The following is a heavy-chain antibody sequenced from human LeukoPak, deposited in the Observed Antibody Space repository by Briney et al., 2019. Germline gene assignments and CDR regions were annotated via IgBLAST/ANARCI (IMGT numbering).Heavy chain of an antibody. Sequence: PGGSLRLSCAASGFTFSSYGMSWVRQAPGKGLEWVSLISSSGGVTYYADSVKGRFTISRDNSKNALYLQMNSLRAEDTAIYYCAKRVDSTGWYAFDIWGQGTLVTVSS. CDR2: ISSSGGVT. J-gene: IGHJ3*02. CDR1: GFTFSSYG. D-gene: IGHD6-19*01. V-gene: IGHV3-23*01. CDR3: AKRVDSTGWYAFDI.